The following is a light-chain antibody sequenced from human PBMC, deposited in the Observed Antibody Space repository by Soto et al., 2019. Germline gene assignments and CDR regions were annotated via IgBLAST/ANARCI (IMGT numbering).Light chain of an antibody. J-gene: IGKJ5*01. CDR1: QPVSSNF. V-gene: IGKV3-20*01. CDR2: GVS. CDR3: QQYANSPIT. Sequence: ELGLTQSPGTPSLSPGESATLSCRASQPVSSNFLAWYQQKPGQAPRLLIYGVSSRASGIPDRFFGSGSGTDFTLTINRLEPEDFAVYYCQQYANSPITFGQGTRLEIK.